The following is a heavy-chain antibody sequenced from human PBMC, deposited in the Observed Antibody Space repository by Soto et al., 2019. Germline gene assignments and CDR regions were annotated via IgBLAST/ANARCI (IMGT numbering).Heavy chain of an antibody. V-gene: IGHV3-15*01. CDR1: GFTFTNAW. Sequence: GGSLRLSCAAPGFTFTNAWMSWVRQAPGKGLEWVGRIKTKADGETTDYAAPVKGRFTISRDGSRNTLYLQMNSLKTEDTAVYHCATETTMVREVITTYYYYYGMDVWGQGTTVTVSS. J-gene: IGHJ6*02. CDR3: ATETTMVREVITTYYYYYGMDV. CDR2: IKTKADGETT. D-gene: IGHD3-10*01.